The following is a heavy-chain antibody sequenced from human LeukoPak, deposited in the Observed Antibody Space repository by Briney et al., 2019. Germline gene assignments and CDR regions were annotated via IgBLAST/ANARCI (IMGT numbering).Heavy chain of an antibody. V-gene: IGHV3-23*01. J-gene: IGHJ4*02. Sequence: GGSLRLSCAASGFMLRTYWMTWVRQAPGKGLEWVSLISGSGDSTYYADSVKGRFTISRDNSKNTLYLQMNSLRAEDTAVYYCAKRLYDNSGHDYWGQGTLVTVSS. CDR2: ISGSGDST. CDR3: AKRLYDNSGHDY. CDR1: GFMLRTYW. D-gene: IGHD3-22*01.